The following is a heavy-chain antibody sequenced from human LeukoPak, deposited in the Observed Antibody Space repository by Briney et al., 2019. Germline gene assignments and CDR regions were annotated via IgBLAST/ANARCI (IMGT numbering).Heavy chain of an antibody. J-gene: IGHJ4*02. D-gene: IGHD6-13*01. CDR2: IIPIFGTV. CDR3: ARGPRILAAGSYYFDY. V-gene: IGHV1-69*05. Sequence: SVKVSCKASGGTFSSYAISWVRQAPGQGLEWMGGIIPIFGTVNYAQKFQGRVTITTDESTSTAYMELSSLRSEDTAVYYCARGPRILAAGSYYFDYWGQGSLVTVSS. CDR1: GGTFSSYA.